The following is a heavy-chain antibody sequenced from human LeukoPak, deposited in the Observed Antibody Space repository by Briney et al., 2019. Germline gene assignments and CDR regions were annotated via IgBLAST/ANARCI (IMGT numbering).Heavy chain of an antibody. CDR2: IYYSGST. Sequence: GSLRLSCAASGFTFSSYAMSWVRQPPGKGLEWIGSIYYSGSTYYNPSLKSRVTISVDTSKNQFSLKLSSVTAADTAVYYCARGKSRGARYYYYGMDVWGQGTTVTVSS. V-gene: IGHV4-39*07. CDR1: GFTFSSYA. J-gene: IGHJ6*02. CDR3: ARGKSRGARYYYYGMDV. D-gene: IGHD3-10*01.